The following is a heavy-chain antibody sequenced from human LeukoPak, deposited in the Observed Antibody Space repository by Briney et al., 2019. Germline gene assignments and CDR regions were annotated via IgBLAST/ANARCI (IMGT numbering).Heavy chain of an antibody. J-gene: IGHJ4*02. Sequence: QPGGSLRLSCAASGFSFSTYAMSWVRQAPGKGLEWVPVISDSGGSTSCADSVKGRFTISRDNSKKTLNLQMNSLRAEDTAVYYCAKARGVYYFDYWGQGTLVTVSS. D-gene: IGHD3-10*01. CDR1: GFSFSTYA. V-gene: IGHV3-23*01. CDR3: AKARGVYYFDY. CDR2: ISDSGGST.